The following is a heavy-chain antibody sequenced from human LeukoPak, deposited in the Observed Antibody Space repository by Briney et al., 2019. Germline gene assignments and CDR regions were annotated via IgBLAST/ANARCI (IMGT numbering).Heavy chain of an antibody. D-gene: IGHD6-19*01. CDR2: INPNSGGT. CDR1: GYTFTGYY. J-gene: IGHJ3*02. CDR3: ARGYSSGWKDAFDI. Sequence: ASVKVSCKASGYTFTGYYMHWVRQAPGQGPEWMGWINPNSGGTNYAQKFQGRVTMTRDTSISTAYMELSRLRSDDTAVYYCARGYSSGWKDAFDIWGQGTMVTVSS. V-gene: IGHV1-2*02.